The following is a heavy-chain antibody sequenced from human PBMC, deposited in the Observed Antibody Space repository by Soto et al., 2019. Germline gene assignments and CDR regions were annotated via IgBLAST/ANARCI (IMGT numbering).Heavy chain of an antibody. Sequence: ASVKVSCKASGYPFTSYGISLVRQAPGQGLEWMGWISAYNGNTNYAQKLQGRVTMTTDTSTSTAYMELRSLRSDDTAVYYCARDHSPGQYNWNAKDAFDIWGQGTMVTVSS. CDR3: ARDHSPGQYNWNAKDAFDI. CDR2: ISAYNGNT. V-gene: IGHV1-18*04. D-gene: IGHD1-20*01. CDR1: GYPFTSYG. J-gene: IGHJ3*02.